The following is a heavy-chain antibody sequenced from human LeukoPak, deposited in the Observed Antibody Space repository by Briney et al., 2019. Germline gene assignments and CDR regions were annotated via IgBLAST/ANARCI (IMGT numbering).Heavy chain of an antibody. CDR1: GGSISSSNHY. V-gene: IGHV4-39*01. Sequence: SETLSLTCTVSGGSISSSNHYWGWIRQPPGKGLEWIGSIYYSGSTYYNPSLKSRVTISVDTSKNQFSLKLSSVTAADTAVYYCARPLPDCSSTSCYDAFDIWGQGTMVTVSS. CDR2: IYYSGST. D-gene: IGHD2-2*01. J-gene: IGHJ3*02. CDR3: ARPLPDCSSTSCYDAFDI.